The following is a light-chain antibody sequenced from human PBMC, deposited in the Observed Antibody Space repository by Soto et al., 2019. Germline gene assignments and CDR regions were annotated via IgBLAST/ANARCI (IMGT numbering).Light chain of an antibody. CDR1: QGISNY. J-gene: IGKJ3*01. CDR2: AAS. Sequence: DIQMTQSTSSLSASVGDRVTITCRASQGISNYLAWYQQKPGKVPKLLIYAASTLQSGVPSRFSGSGSGTDFTLTNNCLQPEDVATYDCQAYNSSPVTFGPGTKVDIK. CDR3: QAYNSSPVT. V-gene: IGKV1-27*01.